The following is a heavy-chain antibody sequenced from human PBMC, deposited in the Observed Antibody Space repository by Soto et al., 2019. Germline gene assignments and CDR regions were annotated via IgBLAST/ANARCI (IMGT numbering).Heavy chain of an antibody. CDR3: ARFYGNAFDV. CDR2: IYYDGST. J-gene: IGHJ3*01. V-gene: IGHV4-39*02. Sequence: SETLSLTCSVSGGSITTSSYNWDWIRQPPGKGLEWIGTIYYDGSTSYNPSLKSQVTISVDTSKNHFALKVNSVTAADTAVYYCARFYGNAFDVWGRGTVVTVSS. D-gene: IGHD3-10*01. CDR1: GGSITTSSYN.